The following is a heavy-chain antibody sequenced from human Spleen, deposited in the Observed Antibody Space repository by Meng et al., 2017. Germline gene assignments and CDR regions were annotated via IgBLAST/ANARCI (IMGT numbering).Heavy chain of an antibody. CDR2: INPSGGGT. V-gene: IGHV1-2*02. D-gene: IGHD4-17*01. J-gene: IGHJ4*02. Sequence: ASVKVSCKASGYTFTGYYMHWVRQAPGQGLEWMGWINPSGGGTNYPQKFQGRVTMTRDTSISTAYMELSTVRSDDTAVYYCARQAYGDNYFDYWGQGTLVTVSS. CDR1: GYTFTGYY. CDR3: ARQAYGDNYFDY.